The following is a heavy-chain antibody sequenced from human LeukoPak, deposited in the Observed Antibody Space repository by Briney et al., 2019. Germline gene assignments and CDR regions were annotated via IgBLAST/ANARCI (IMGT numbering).Heavy chain of an antibody. D-gene: IGHD3-16*01. J-gene: IGHJ4*02. Sequence: GGSLRLSCAASGFTFTDYWMYWVRQAPGKGLEWVANINQDGSEKYYVDSVKGRFTISRDNAKNSLFLQINRLRAEDTAVYYCARDATPPGIIFDNWGQGTLVTVSS. CDR2: INQDGSEK. CDR1: GFTFTDYW. CDR3: ARDATPPGIIFDN. V-gene: IGHV3-7*05.